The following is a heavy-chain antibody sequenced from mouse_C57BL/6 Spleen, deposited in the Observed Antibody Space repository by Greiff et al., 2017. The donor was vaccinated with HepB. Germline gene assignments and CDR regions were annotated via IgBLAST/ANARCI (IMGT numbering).Heavy chain of an antibody. V-gene: IGHV5-4*01. Sequence: EVKLMESGGGLVKPGGSLKLSCAASGFTFSSYAMSWVRQTPEKRLEWVATISDGGSYTYYPDNVKGRFTISRDNAKNNLYLQMSHLKSEDTAMYYCARDPAYYSNYVYFDVWGTGTTVTVSS. D-gene: IGHD2-5*01. CDR2: ISDGGSYT. CDR1: GFTFSSYA. CDR3: ARDPAYYSNYVYFDV. J-gene: IGHJ1*03.